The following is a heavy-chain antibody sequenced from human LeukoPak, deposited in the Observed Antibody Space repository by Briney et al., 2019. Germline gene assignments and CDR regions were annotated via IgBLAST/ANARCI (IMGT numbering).Heavy chain of an antibody. Sequence: PGGSLRLSCAASGFTFSSYTMHWVRQAPGKGLEWVAVISYDGSNKYYADSVKGRFTNSRDNSKNTLYLQMNSLRAEDTAVYYCAKDIGQLVDSYYFDYWGQGTLVTVSS. CDR2: ISYDGSNK. V-gene: IGHV3-30-3*01. CDR3: AKDIGQLVDSYYFDY. J-gene: IGHJ4*02. CDR1: GFTFSSYT. D-gene: IGHD6-6*01.